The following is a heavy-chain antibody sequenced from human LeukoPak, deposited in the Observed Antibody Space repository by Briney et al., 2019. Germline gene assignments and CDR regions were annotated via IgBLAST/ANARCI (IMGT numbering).Heavy chain of an antibody. V-gene: IGHV4-59*08. CDR2: IYYSGST. CDR1: GASISSYS. CDR3: ARGYRLGSENWFDP. D-gene: IGHD5-12*01. J-gene: IGHJ5*02. Sequence: SETLSLTCTVSGASISSYSWSWIRQPPGKGLEWIGYIYYSGSTNYNPSLKSRVIVSDDTSKNQFSLRLTSVTAADTAVYYCARGYRLGSENWFDPWGQGTLVTVSS.